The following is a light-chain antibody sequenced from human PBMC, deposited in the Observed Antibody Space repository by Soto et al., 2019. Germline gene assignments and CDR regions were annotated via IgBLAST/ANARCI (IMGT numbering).Light chain of an antibody. CDR2: EVN. CDR3: GSYTSTDTPFV. Sequence: QSVLAQPSSVSGSPGQSITISCTGTSTDVGGYIYVSWYQHHPGKGPKLIIYEVNNRPSGVSDRFSGSKSGNKASLTISNLEAEDESDYYCGSYTSTDTPFVFGTGTKVTVL. V-gene: IGLV2-14*01. CDR1: STDVGGYIY. J-gene: IGLJ1*01.